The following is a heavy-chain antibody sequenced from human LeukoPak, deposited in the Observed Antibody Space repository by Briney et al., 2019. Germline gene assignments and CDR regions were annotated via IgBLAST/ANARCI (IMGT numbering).Heavy chain of an antibody. V-gene: IGHV3-11*04. CDR3: ARDGQLSGGDFDY. D-gene: IGHD2-21*01. CDR1: GFTFSDYY. CDR2: ISSSGRTI. J-gene: IGHJ4*02. Sequence: GGSLRLSCAASGFTFSDYYMSWIRQAPGKGLEWVSYISSSGRTIYYADSVKGRITISRDNAKNSLNPQTNSLRAEDTALYYCARDGQLSGGDFDYWGQGTPVTVSS.